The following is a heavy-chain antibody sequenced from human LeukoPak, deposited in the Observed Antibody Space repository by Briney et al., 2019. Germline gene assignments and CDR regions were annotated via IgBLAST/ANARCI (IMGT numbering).Heavy chain of an antibody. D-gene: IGHD2-8*02. Sequence: PSETLSLTCTVSGGSISSYYWSWIRQPAGKGLEWIGRIYTSGSTNYNPSLKGRVTMSVDTSNNQFSLKLSSVTAADTAVYYCARENTSGRPHDYWGQGTLVTVSS. CDR1: GGSISSYY. CDR2: IYTSGST. CDR3: ARENTSGRPHDY. J-gene: IGHJ4*02. V-gene: IGHV4-4*07.